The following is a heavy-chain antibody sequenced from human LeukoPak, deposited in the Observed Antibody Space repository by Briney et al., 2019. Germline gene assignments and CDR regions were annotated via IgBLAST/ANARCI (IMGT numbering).Heavy chain of an antibody. V-gene: IGHV4-30-4*02. J-gene: IGHJ6*04. CDR3: ARSLLRVPDDIVPQMDV. D-gene: IGHD2-2*01. CDR2: SYYSGST. Sequence: PSETLSLTCTFSSGSISSSDYYWRWSRQPPGKGLEWIGYSYYSGSTYYNPSLKSRVTRSVDTSKNQFSLKLSYVTAEDRAVYYCARSLLRVPDDIVPQMDVWGNGTTVTVSS. CDR1: SGSISSSDYY.